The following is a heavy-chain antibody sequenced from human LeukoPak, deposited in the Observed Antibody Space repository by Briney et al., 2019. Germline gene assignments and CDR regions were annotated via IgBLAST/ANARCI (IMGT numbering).Heavy chain of an antibody. Sequence: SETLSLTCAVYGGSFSGYYWSWIRQPPGKGLEWIGEINHSGSTNYNPSLKSRVTISVDTSKSQFSLKLSSVTAADTAVYYCARFHYDSSGYYSSFDYWGQGTLVTVSS. D-gene: IGHD3-22*01. J-gene: IGHJ4*02. V-gene: IGHV4-34*01. CDR2: INHSGST. CDR3: ARFHYDSSGYYSSFDY. CDR1: GGSFSGYY.